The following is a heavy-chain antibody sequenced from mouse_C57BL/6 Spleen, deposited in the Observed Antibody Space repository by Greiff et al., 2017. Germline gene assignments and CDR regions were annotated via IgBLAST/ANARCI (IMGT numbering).Heavy chain of an antibody. J-gene: IGHJ2*01. CDR1: GFTFSSYA. CDR2: ISDGGSYT. D-gene: IGHD2-3*01. V-gene: IGHV5-4*01. Sequence: EVKLMESGGGLVKPGGSLKLSCAASGFTFSSYAMSWVRQTPEKRLAWVATISDGGSYTYYPDNVKGRFTISRDNAKNNLYLQMSHLKSEDTAMYYCAREGNDGYFDYWGQGTTLTVSS. CDR3: AREGNDGYFDY.